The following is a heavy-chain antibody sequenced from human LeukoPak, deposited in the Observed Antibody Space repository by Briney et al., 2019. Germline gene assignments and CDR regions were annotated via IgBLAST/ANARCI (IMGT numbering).Heavy chain of an antibody. J-gene: IGHJ3*02. CDR2: LTTDSEYI. CDR3: ARGGVTAIRSDAFDI. V-gene: IGHV3-21*01. CDR1: GFSFSTYD. D-gene: IGHD2-21*02. Sequence: GSLRLSCAASGFSFSTYDMNWVRQAPGKGPEWVSSLTTDSEYIYYANSVKGRFTVSRDNAKNSLFLEMNSLRAEDTAVYYCARGGVTAIRSDAFDIWGQGTMVTVSS.